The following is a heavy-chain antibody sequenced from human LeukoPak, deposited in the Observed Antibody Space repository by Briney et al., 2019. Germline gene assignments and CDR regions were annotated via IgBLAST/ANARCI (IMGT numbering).Heavy chain of an antibody. V-gene: IGHV5-51*01. CDR1: GYSFTSYW. D-gene: IGHD2-21*02. Sequence: GESLKISCKSSGYSFTSYWIGWVRQMPGKGLEWLGIIYPGDSDTRYSPSFQGQVTISADKSISTAYLQWSSLKASDTAMYYCARATGSGNCGGDCHDAFDIWGQGTMVTVSS. CDR3: ARATGSGNCGGDCHDAFDI. J-gene: IGHJ3*02. CDR2: IYPGDSDT.